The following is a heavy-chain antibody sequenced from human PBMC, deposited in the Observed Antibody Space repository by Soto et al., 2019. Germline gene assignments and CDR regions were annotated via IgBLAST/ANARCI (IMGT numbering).Heavy chain of an antibody. CDR2: VYHTGDA. D-gene: IGHD2-21*02. J-gene: IGHJ5*02. CDR3: AREIVTAGGNNYFDP. Sequence: SETVSLTCVVSGGTVASSHWWSGVRQSPGRGLEWIGNVYHTGDANFNPSLQSRVTFSVDKSNNQFSLRLTSVTAADTAVYFCAREIVTAGGNNYFDPWGPGTLVTVSS. CDR1: GGTVASSHW. V-gene: IGHV4-4*02.